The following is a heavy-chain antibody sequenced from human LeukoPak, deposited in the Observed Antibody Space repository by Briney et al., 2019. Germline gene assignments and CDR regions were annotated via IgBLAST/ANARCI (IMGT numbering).Heavy chain of an antibody. J-gene: IGHJ6*02. V-gene: IGHV4-34*01. CDR2: INHSGST. CDR3: ARLPGYYYYYGMDV. Sequence: SETLSLTCAVYGGSFSGYYWSWIRQPPGKGLERIGEINHSGSTNYNPSLKSRVTISVDTSKNQFSLKLSSVTAADTAVYYCARLPGYYYYYGMDVWGQGTTVTVSS. CDR1: GGSFSGYY.